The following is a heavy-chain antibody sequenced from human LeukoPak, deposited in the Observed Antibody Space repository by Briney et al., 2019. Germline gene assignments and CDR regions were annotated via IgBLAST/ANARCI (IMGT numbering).Heavy chain of an antibody. CDR2: IYPGDSDT. J-gene: IGHJ4*02. Sequence: GESLKISCKGSGYSFTSYWIGWVRQMPGKGLEWMGIIYPGDSDTRYSPSFQGQVTISADKSISTAYMELSSLRSEDTAVYYCARAQSRNVLRYFDWSATSFDYWGQGTLVTVSS. CDR1: GYSFTSYW. D-gene: IGHD3-9*01. V-gene: IGHV5-51*01. CDR3: ARAQSRNVLRYFDWSATSFDY.